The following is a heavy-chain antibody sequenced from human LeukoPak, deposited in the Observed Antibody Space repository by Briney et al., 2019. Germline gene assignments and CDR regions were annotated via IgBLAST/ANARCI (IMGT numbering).Heavy chain of an antibody. D-gene: IGHD2-21*02. CDR1: GGTYSSYA. CDR2: IIASFGAA. CDR3: ARESVVTAITPETWFDP. V-gene: IGHV1-69*13. J-gene: IGHJ5*02. Sequence: SVKVSCKASGGTYSSYAISWVRQAPGHGLEWMGGIIASFGAANNAQTFQGRVTITADEATSTAYMELSSLRAEDTAVYYCARESVVTAITPETWFDPWGQGTLVTVSS.